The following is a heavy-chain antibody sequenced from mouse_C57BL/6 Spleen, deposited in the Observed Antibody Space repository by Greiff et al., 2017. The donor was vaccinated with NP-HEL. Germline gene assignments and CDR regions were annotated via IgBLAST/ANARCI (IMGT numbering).Heavy chain of an antibody. Sequence: VQLQESGAELARPGASVKLSCKASGYTFTSYGISWVKQRTGQGLEWIGEIYPRSGNTYYNEKFKGKATFTADTSSNTAYMQLSSLTTEDSAIYYCARWERGAMDYWGQGTSVTVSS. V-gene: IGHV1-81*01. CDR2: IYPRSGNT. CDR3: ARWERGAMDY. D-gene: IGHD4-1*01. J-gene: IGHJ4*01. CDR1: GYTFTSYG.